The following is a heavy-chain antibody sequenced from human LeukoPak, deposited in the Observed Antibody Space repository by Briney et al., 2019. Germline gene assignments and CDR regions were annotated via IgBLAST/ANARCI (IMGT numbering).Heavy chain of an antibody. Sequence: GGSLRLSCAASGFTFSDYAMHWVRQAPGKGLEYVSVISSNGGSTYYADSVKGRFTISRDNSKNTLYLQMNSLRAEDTAVYYCATPPHYSNYGLDYWGQGTLVTVSS. V-gene: IGHV3-64*04. D-gene: IGHD4-11*01. CDR2: ISSNGGST. CDR3: ATPPHYSNYGLDY. J-gene: IGHJ4*02. CDR1: GFTFSDYA.